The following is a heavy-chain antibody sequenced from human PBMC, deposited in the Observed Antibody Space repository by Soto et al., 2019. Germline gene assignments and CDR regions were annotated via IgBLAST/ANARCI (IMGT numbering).Heavy chain of an antibody. V-gene: IGHV1-69*01. D-gene: IGHD3-9*01. Sequence: QVQLVQSGAEVKKPGSSVKVSCKASGGTFSSYAISWVRQAPGQGLEWMGGIIPIFGTANYAQKFQGRVTITADESRSTAYMELSSLRSEDTAVYYCARDYPPSYHILTGYGGTNWFDPWGQGTLVPVSS. CDR1: GGTFSSYA. CDR2: IIPIFGTA. CDR3: ARDYPPSYHILTGYGGTNWFDP. J-gene: IGHJ5*02.